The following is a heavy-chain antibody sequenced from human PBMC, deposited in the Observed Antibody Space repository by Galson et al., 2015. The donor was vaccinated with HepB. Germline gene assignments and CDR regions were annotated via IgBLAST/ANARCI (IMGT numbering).Heavy chain of an antibody. CDR1: GFSFSTYN. Sequence: SLRLSCAASGFSFSTYNMNWVRQAPGKGLEWVSYIRSKDNTIYYADSVKGRFTISRDIAKNSLYLDMNSLSEEDTAVYYCARDKQSMFFYQYHALDVWGQGTTVTVSS. J-gene: IGHJ6*02. D-gene: IGHD3-10*02. CDR2: IRSKDNTI. V-gene: IGHV3-48*02. CDR3: ARDKQSMFFYQYHALDV.